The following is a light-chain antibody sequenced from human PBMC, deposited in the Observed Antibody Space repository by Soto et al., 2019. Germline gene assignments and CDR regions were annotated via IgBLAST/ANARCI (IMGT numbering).Light chain of an antibody. CDR3: GSYVGSKSFV. Sequence: QSALTQPRSVSGSLGQSVTISCTGTSSDIGDYNYVSWYQQHAGKAPKLMIYEVSQRPSGVPDRFSGSKSGNTASLTVSGLQAEDEADYYCGSYVGSKSFVFGGGTKLTVL. V-gene: IGLV2-11*01. CDR2: EVS. J-gene: IGLJ3*02. CDR1: SSDIGDYNY.